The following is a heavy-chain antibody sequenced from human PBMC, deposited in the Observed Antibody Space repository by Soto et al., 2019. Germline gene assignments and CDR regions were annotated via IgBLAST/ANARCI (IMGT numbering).Heavy chain of an antibody. CDR2: ISAYNGNT. D-gene: IGHD3-9*01. CDR1: GYTFTSYG. V-gene: IGHV1-18*01. Sequence: GASVKVSCKASGYTFTSYGISWVRQAPGQGLEWMGWISAYNGNTNYAQKVQGRVTMTTDTSTTTAYMELRSLRSDDTAVYYCARADDILTGYYQGFDYWGQGTLVTVSS. CDR3: ARADDILTGYYQGFDY. J-gene: IGHJ4*02.